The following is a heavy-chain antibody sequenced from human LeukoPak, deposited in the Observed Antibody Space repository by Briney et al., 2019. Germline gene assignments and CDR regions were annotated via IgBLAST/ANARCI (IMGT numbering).Heavy chain of an antibody. Sequence: AGRSLRLSCAASGFTFSSYGMHWVRQAPGKGLEWVAVMSYDGSNKYYADSVKGRFTISRDNSKNTLYLQMNSLRAEDTAVYYCASGSVEWLYDYWGQGTLVTVSS. CDR1: GFTFSSYG. CDR3: ASGSVEWLYDY. D-gene: IGHD5-12*01. CDR2: MSYDGSNK. J-gene: IGHJ4*02. V-gene: IGHV3-30*03.